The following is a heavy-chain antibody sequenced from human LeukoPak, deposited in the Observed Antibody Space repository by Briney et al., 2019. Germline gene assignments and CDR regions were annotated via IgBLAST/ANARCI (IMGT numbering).Heavy chain of an antibody. CDR2: ISYDGSNK. J-gene: IGHJ4*02. Sequence: GGSLRLPCAASGFTFSSYAMHWVRQAPGKGLEWVAVISYDGSNKYYADSVKGRFTISRDNSKNTLYLQMNSLRAEDTAVYYCAKDLPGAFDYWGQGTLVTVSS. V-gene: IGHV3-30*04. D-gene: IGHD7-27*01. CDR1: GFTFSSYA. CDR3: AKDLPGAFDY.